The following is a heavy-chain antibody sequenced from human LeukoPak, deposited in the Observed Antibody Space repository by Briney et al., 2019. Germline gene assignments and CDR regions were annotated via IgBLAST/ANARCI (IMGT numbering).Heavy chain of an antibody. D-gene: IGHD3-10*01. CDR2: IYYSGST. V-gene: IGHV4-39*07. CDR3: ARAMTILWFGELHNWFDP. Sequence: SETLSLTCTVSGGSISSSSYYWGWIRQPPGKGLEWIGSIYYSGSTYYNPSLKSRVTMSVDTSKNQFSLKLSSVTAADTAVYYCARAMTILWFGELHNWFDPWGQGTLVTVSS. CDR1: GGSISSSSYY. J-gene: IGHJ5*02.